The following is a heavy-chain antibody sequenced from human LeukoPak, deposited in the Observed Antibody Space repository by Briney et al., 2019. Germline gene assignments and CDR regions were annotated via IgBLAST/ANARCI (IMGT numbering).Heavy chain of an antibody. V-gene: IGHV1-2*02. Sequence: GASVKVSCKASGYTFTGYYMHWVRQAPGQGLEWRGWINPNSGGTNYAQKFQGRVTMTRDTSISTAYMELSRLRSDDTAVYYCARDSGFLKAAFDIWGQGTMVTVSS. D-gene: IGHD3-3*01. J-gene: IGHJ3*02. CDR3: ARDSGFLKAAFDI. CDR1: GYTFTGYY. CDR2: INPNSGGT.